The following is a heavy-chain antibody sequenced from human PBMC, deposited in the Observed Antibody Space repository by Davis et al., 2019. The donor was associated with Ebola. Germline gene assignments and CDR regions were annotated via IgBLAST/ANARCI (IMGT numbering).Heavy chain of an antibody. J-gene: IGHJ3*02. D-gene: IGHD2-2*01. Sequence: PGGSLRLSCKGSGYSFTSYWIGWVRQMPGKGLEWMGIIYPGDSDTRYSPSFQGQVTISADKSISTAYLQWSSLKASDTAMYYCASSTSWGLHDAFDIWGQGTMVTVSS. CDR3: ASSTSWGLHDAFDI. CDR1: GYSFTSYW. V-gene: IGHV5-51*01. CDR2: IYPGDSDT.